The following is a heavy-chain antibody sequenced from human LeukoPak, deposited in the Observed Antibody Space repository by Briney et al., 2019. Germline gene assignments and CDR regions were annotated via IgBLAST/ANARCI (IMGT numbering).Heavy chain of an antibody. CDR3: ARGLHYYETPLAPDY. J-gene: IGHJ4*02. D-gene: IGHD3-22*01. CDR2: ISAYNGNT. CDR1: GYTFTSYG. V-gene: IGHV1-18*01. Sequence: ASVKVSCKASGYTFTSYGISWVRQAPGQGLEWMGWISAYNGNTNYAQKLQGRVTMTTDTSTSTAYMELRSLRSDDTAVYYCARGLHYYETPLAPDYWGQGTLVTVSS.